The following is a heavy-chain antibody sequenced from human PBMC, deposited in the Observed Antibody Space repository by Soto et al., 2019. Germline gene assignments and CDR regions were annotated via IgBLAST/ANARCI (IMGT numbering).Heavy chain of an antibody. CDR1: GITVSTNY. D-gene: IGHD3-22*01. Sequence: EVQLVETGGGLIQPGGSLRLSCAASGITVSTNYMSWVRQAPGKGLEWVSVIYSDGKTFYADSVKGRFTISRDNSQNAVSLQMDSLSADEPAVYYCAREWGGGYYDSSGYMAVWGQGTLVTVSS. V-gene: IGHV3-53*02. J-gene: IGHJ4*02. CDR2: IYSDGKT. CDR3: AREWGGGYYDSSGYMAV.